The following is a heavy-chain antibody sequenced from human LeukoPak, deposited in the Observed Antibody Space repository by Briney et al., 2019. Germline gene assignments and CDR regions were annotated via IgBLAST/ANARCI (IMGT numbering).Heavy chain of an antibody. CDR1: GGSISSSSYY. Sequence: PSETLSLTCTVSGGSISSSSYYWGWIRQPPGKGLEWIGSIYYSGSTYYNPSLKSRVTISVDTSKNQFSLKLSSVTAADTAVYCCARHRWRRARDSYGYGRVGYWGQGTLVTVSS. D-gene: IGHD5-18*01. J-gene: IGHJ4*02. V-gene: IGHV4-39*01. CDR3: ARHRWRRARDSYGYGRVGY. CDR2: IYYSGST.